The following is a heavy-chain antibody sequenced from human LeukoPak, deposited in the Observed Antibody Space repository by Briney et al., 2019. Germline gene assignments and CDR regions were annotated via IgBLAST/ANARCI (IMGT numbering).Heavy chain of an antibody. D-gene: IGHD4-11*01. CDR2: IKQDGSEK. V-gene: IGHV3-7*01. CDR1: GFTFSSHW. Sequence: GGSLRLSCAVSGFTFSSHWMHWVRQAPGKGLEWVANIKQDGSEKYYVDSVKGRFTISRDSATSSVFLQMNSLRAEDTAMYYCAKDYSSGEYYFDYWGQGTLVTVSS. J-gene: IGHJ4*02. CDR3: AKDYSSGEYYFDY.